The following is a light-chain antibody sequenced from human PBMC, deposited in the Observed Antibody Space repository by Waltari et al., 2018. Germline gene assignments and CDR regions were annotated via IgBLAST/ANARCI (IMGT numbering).Light chain of an antibody. CDR1: QKVYTN. CDR2: RAS. J-gene: IGKJ5*01. V-gene: IGKV3-15*01. Sequence: EVVMTQSPDTLSVSPGERATLSCRASQKVYTNLAWYQQSPGQPPRLLIFRASTRASGIPARFSGSGSGTEFTLTISSLQSEDSAVYYCQQYNNWPPITFGQGTRLEIK. CDR3: QQYNNWPPIT.